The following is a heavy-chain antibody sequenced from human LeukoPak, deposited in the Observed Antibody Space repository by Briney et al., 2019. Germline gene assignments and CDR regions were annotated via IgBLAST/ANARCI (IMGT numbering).Heavy chain of an antibody. J-gene: IGHJ4*02. CDR2: ISGSGGST. CDR3: AKDSNFDY. CDR1: GGSISSSSYY. V-gene: IGHV3-23*01. Sequence: ETLSLTCTVSGGSISSSSYYWGWVRQPPGKGLEWVSAISGSGGSTYYADSVKGRFTISRDNSKNTLYLQMNSLRAEDTAVYYCAKDSNFDYWGQGTLVTVSS.